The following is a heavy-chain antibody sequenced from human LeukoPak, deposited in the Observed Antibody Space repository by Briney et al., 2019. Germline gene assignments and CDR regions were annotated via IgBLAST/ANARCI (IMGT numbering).Heavy chain of an antibody. V-gene: IGHV3-23*01. CDR3: AKDSLDWNPSQFDY. CDR1: GFTFSSSA. J-gene: IGHJ4*02. Sequence: GGSLRLSCAASGFTFSSSAMSWVRQAPGKGLEWVSAISNNGGYTYYADSVQGRFTISRDNSKSTLCLQMNSLRAEDTAVYYCAKDSLDWNPSQFDYWGQGTLVTVSS. CDR2: ISNNGGYT. D-gene: IGHD1-1*01.